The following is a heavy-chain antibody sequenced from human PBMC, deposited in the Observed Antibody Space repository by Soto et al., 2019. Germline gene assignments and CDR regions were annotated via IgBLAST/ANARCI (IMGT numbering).Heavy chain of an antibody. CDR2: IYYSGST. D-gene: IGHD3-22*01. Sequence: QVQLQESGPGLVKPSQTLSLTCTVSGGSISSGDYYWSWIRQPPGKGLEWIGYIYYSGSTYYNPSLKSRVTISVDTSKNEFSLKLSSVTAADTAVYYCATSLPFYYDSSGYYYIGYWGQGTLVTVSS. J-gene: IGHJ4*02. CDR3: ATSLPFYYDSSGYYYIGY. V-gene: IGHV4-30-4*01. CDR1: GGSISSGDYY.